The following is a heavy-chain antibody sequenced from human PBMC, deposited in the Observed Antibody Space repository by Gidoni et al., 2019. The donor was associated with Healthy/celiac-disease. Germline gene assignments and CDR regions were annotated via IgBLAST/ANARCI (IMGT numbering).Heavy chain of an antibody. J-gene: IGHJ3*02. V-gene: IGHV3-33*01. CDR2: RWYDGSNK. D-gene: IGHD6-19*01. Sequence: QVQLVESGGGVVQPGRSLRLSCAASGFTFSSYGMHGVRQAPGKGLEWVAVRWYDGSNKYYADSVKGRFTISRDNSKNTLYLQMNSLRAEDTAVYYCARDLREYSSGFPDAFDIWGQGTMVTVSS. CDR1: GFTFSSYG. CDR3: ARDLREYSSGFPDAFDI.